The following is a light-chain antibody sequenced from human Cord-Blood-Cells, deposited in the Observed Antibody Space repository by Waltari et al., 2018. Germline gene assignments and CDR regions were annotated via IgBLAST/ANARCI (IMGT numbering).Light chain of an antibody. J-gene: IGLJ3*02. CDR2: QDS. CDR1: KLGDKY. Sequence: SYELTQPPSVSVSPRQPASITCSGDKLGDKYACWYQQKPGQSPVLVIYQDSKRPSGIPERFSGSNSGNTATLTISGTQAMDEADYYCQAWDSSTAVFGGGTKLTVL. V-gene: IGLV3-1*01. CDR3: QAWDSSTAV.